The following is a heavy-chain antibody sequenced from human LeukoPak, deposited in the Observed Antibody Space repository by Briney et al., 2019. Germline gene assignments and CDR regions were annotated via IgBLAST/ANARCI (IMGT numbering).Heavy chain of an antibody. CDR3: TKSGT. D-gene: IGHD1-26*01. CDR1: GYTFTDYY. CDR2: INPHSGGT. J-gene: IGHJ5*02. Sequence: ASVKVSCKASGYTFTDYYMRWVRQAPGQGLEWMGRINPHSGGTNYAQNFQGRVTMTRDTNITTAYMELRRLTSDDSAMYYCTKSGTWGQGTLVTVSS. V-gene: IGHV1-2*06.